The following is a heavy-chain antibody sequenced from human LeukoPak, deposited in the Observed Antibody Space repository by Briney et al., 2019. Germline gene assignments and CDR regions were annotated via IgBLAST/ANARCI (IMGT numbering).Heavy chain of an antibody. CDR3: ARGPTIVVVPAAINV. J-gene: IGHJ6*02. Sequence: GGSLRLSCAASGFTFSSYAMSWVRQAPGKGLEWVSAISGSGGSTYYADSVKGRFTISRDNSKNSLYLQMNSLRAGDTAVYYCARGPTIVVVPAAINVWGQGTTVTVSS. V-gene: IGHV3-23*01. CDR1: GFTFSSYA. CDR2: ISGSGGST. D-gene: IGHD2-2*01.